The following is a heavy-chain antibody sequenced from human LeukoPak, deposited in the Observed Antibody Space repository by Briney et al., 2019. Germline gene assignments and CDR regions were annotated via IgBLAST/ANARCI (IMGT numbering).Heavy chain of an antibody. CDR1: GGSLSSHY. CDR2: IFHTGST. CDR3: ARRMGGEYGNWFDT. Sequence: SETLSLTCAVSGGSLSSHYWNWVRQPPGKGLEWIANIFHTGSTNYNPSLKSRVTIPIDTSKNQFSLNLRSVTAADTAVYYCARRMGGEYGNWFDTWGQGTLVTVSS. D-gene: IGHD4-17*01. V-gene: IGHV4-59*08. J-gene: IGHJ5*02.